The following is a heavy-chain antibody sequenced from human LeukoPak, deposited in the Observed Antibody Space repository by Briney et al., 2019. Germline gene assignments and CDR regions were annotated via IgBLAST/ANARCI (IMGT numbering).Heavy chain of an antibody. Sequence: PGGSLRLSCKGSGVTFEDYYLSWIRQAPGKGLEWISYISSTGGDKFYADPVKGRFIISRDNAMNSVYMEMNDLTAEGTAFYYCARGENGSFDRWGQGTLVIVSS. CDR3: ARGENGSFDR. CDR2: ISSTGGDK. J-gene: IGHJ4*02. D-gene: IGHD5-24*01. V-gene: IGHV3-11*01. CDR1: GVTFEDYY.